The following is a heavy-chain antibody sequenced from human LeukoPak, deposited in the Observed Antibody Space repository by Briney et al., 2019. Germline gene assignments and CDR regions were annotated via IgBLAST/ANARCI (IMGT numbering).Heavy chain of an antibody. CDR3: ASLYYYGSGSYWVDY. J-gene: IGHJ4*02. CDR1: GGSISSGGYS. V-gene: IGHV4-30-2*01. CDR2: IYHSGST. D-gene: IGHD3-10*01. Sequence: SQTLSLTCGVSGGSISSGGYSWSWIRQPPGKGLEWIGYIYHSGSTYYNPSLKSRVTISVDRSKNQFSLKLSSVTAADTAVYYCASLYYYGSGSYWVDYWGQGTLVTVSS.